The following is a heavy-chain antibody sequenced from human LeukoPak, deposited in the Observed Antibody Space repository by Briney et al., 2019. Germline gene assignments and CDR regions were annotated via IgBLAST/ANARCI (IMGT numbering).Heavy chain of an antibody. V-gene: IGHV3-64*01. J-gene: IGHJ5*02. CDR2: ISSNGGST. CDR1: AFTFSSYA. CDR3: ASDGAPVDH. Sequence: LGGTLRLSCAASAFTFSSYAMHWVRQAPGKGLEYVSAISSNGGSTYYANSVKGRFTISRDNSKNTLYLQMGSLRAEDMAVYYCASDGAPVDHWGQGTLVTVSS.